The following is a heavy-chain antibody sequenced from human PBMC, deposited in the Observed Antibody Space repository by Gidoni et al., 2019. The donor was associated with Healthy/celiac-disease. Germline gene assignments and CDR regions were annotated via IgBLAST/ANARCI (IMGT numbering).Heavy chain of an antibody. CDR3: AGSFESYYFDY. CDR1: GYTFTSYY. Sequence: QVQLVQSGAEVKKPGASVKVSCKASGYTFTSYYMHWVRQAPGQGLEWMGIINPSGGSTSYAQKFQGRVTMTRDTSTSTVYMELSSLRSEDTAVYYCAGSFESYYFDYWGQGTLVTVSS. CDR2: INPSGGST. V-gene: IGHV1-46*01. J-gene: IGHJ4*02. D-gene: IGHD6-6*01.